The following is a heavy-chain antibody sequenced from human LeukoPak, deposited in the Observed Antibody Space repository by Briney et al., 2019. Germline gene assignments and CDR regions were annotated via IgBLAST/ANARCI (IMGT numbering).Heavy chain of an antibody. CDR2: ISAYNGNT. J-gene: IGHJ4*02. D-gene: IGHD2-15*01. Sequence: GASVTVSCKASGYTFTSYGISWVRQAPGQGLEWMGWISAYNGNTYYAPNLQGRVTMTTDTSTSTAYMELRSLRSDDMAAYYCARDNLAAIAGWGLDYWGQGTLVTVSS. CDR3: ARDNLAAIAGWGLDY. CDR1: GYTFTSYG. V-gene: IGHV1-18*03.